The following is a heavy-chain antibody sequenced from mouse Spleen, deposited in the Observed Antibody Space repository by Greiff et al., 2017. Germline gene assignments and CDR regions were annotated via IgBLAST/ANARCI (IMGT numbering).Heavy chain of an antibody. CDR1: GYTFTDYY. D-gene: IGHD2-4*01. V-gene: IGHV1-26*01. J-gene: IGHJ4*01. CDR2: INPNNGGT. Sequence: VQLQQSGPELVKPGASVKISCKASGYTFTDYYMNWVKQSHGKSLEWIGDINPNNGGTSYNQKFKGKATLTVDKSSSTAYMELRSLTSEDSAVYYCARTETMIYAMDYWGQGTSVTVSS. CDR3: ARTETMIYAMDY.